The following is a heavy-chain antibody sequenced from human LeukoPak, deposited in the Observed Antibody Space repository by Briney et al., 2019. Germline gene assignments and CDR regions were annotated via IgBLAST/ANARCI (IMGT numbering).Heavy chain of an antibody. V-gene: IGHV4-39*07. CDR3: ARRVEQQRQVNFDY. J-gene: IGHJ4*02. D-gene: IGHD6-13*01. Sequence: SETLSLTCTVSGGSISSGGYYWSWIRQPPGKGLEWIGEINHSGSTNYNPSLKSRVTISVDTSKNQFSLKLSSVIAADTAVYYCARRVEQQRQVNFDYWGQGTLVTVSS. CDR2: INHSGST. CDR1: GGSISSGGYY.